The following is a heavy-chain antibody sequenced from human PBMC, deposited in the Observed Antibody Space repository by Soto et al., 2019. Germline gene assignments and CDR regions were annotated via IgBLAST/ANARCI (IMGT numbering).Heavy chain of an antibody. D-gene: IGHD4-17*01. Sequence: SETLSLTCSVSGGSVSNKTYYWSWIRQPPGKRLEWIGYVYYSGTTNYNPSLRSRVTISVDLSKNQFSLRLSSVTTADTALYYCARTTAVPNTLRSRYFFDYWGQGTLVTVSS. CDR2: VYYSGTT. CDR3: ARTTAVPNTLRSRYFFDY. J-gene: IGHJ4*02. CDR1: GGSVSNKTYY. V-gene: IGHV4-61*01.